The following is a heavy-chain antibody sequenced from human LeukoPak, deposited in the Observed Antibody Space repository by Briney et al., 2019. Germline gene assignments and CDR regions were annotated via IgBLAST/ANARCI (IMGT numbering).Heavy chain of an antibody. CDR3: ARNFALDY. Sequence: GGSLRLSCAASGFTVCSNYMTWVRQAPGGGLEWVSVIYSGGSTYYADSVKGRFTISRDNSKNTLFLQMNSLRAEDTAVYYCARNFALDYWGQGTLVTVSS. V-gene: IGHV3-53*01. J-gene: IGHJ4*02. CDR2: IYSGGST. CDR1: GFTVCSNY.